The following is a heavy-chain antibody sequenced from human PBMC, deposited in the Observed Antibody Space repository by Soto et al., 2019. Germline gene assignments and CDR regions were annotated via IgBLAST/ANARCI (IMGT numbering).Heavy chain of an antibody. CDR2: IYYSGST. J-gene: IGHJ4*02. CDR3: ARLPSYLRDYDSSGYFTPYYFDY. Sequence: SETLSLTCTVSGGSVSIGSYYWSWIRQPPGKGLEWIGYIYYSGSTNYNPSLKSRVTISVDTSKNQFSLKLSSVTAADTAVYYCARLPSYLRDYDSSGYFTPYYFDYWGQGTLVTVSS. CDR1: GGSVSIGSYY. V-gene: IGHV4-61*01. D-gene: IGHD3-22*01.